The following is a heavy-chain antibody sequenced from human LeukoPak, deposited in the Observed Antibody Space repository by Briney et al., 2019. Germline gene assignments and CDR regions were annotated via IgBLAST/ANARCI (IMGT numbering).Heavy chain of an antibody. V-gene: IGHV3-23*01. J-gene: IGHJ4*02. D-gene: IGHD2-8*01. CDR2: ISGSAGST. CDR3: AKDYCANGVCSGGFDY. CDR1: GFAFSSCA. Sequence: TGGSLRLSCAASGFAFSSCAMSWVRQAPGKGLEWVSGISGSAGSTNYADSVKGRFTISRDNSKNTLYLQMNSLRAEDTAVYYCAKDYCANGVCSGGFDYWGQGTLVTVSS.